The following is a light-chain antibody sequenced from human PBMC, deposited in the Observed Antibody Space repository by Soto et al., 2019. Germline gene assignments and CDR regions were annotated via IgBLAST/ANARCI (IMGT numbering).Light chain of an antibody. V-gene: IGLV4-69*01. CDR2: INSDGSH. Sequence: QLVLTQSPSASASLGDSVKLTCTLSSGFSSYVIAWHQQRPEKGPRYLMKINSDGSHTKGDGIPDRFSGSSSGAERYLTISRLQSEDEADYYCQTWATGIRVFGGGTKLTVL. CDR1: SGFSSYV. J-gene: IGLJ3*02. CDR3: QTWATGIRV.